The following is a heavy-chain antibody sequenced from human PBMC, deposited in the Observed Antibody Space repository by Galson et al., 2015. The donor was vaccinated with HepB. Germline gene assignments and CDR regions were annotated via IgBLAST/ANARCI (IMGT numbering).Heavy chain of an antibody. D-gene: IGHD5-18*01. J-gene: IGHJ4*02. CDR1: GGSISSSSYY. Sequence: TLSLTCTVSGGSISSSSYYWGWIRQPPGKGLEWIGSIYYSGSTYYNPSLKIRVTISVDTSKNQFSLKLSSVTAADTAVYYCARVWVKDTARSTGYWGQGTLVTVSS. CDR3: ARVWVKDTARSTGY. CDR2: IYYSGST. V-gene: IGHV4-39*01.